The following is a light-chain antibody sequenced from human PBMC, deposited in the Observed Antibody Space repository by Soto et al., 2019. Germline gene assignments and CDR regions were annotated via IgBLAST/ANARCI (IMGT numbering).Light chain of an antibody. CDR3: QQSYSTPLT. V-gene: IGKV1-39*01. CDR2: AAS. J-gene: IGKJ4*01. CDR1: QSISSY. Sequence: DLPMTQSPSSLSASVGDRVTITCRASQSISSYLNWYQQKPGKAPKLLIYAASSLQSGVTSRFSRSGSGTDFTLTISSLQPEDFATYYCQQSYSTPLTFGGGTKVEIK.